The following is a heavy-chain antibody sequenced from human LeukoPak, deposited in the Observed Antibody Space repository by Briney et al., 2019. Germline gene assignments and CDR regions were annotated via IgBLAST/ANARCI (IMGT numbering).Heavy chain of an antibody. CDR2: ISSSGSTI. J-gene: IGHJ4*02. V-gene: IGHV3-48*03. Sequence: GGSLRLSCAASGFTFSSYEMNWVRQAPGKGLEWVSYISSSGSTIYYADSVKGRFTISRDNSKNTLYLQMNSLRAEDTAVYYCAKDLEYCSGGSCWGYYFDYWGQGTLVTVSS. CDR3: AKDLEYCSGGSCWGYYFDY. D-gene: IGHD2-15*01. CDR1: GFTFSSYE.